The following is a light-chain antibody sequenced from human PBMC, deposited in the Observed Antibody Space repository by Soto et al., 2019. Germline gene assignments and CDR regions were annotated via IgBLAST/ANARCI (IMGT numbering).Light chain of an antibody. CDR2: DVT. Sequence: QSALTQPASVSGSPGQSITISCTGTSSDVGGYNYVSWYQRHPGKAPKIMIHDVTNRPSGVSNRFSGSKSGNTASLTISGLQAEDEAEYFCSSYTSSTTYVFGSGTKVTVL. CDR3: SSYTSSTTYV. J-gene: IGLJ1*01. V-gene: IGLV2-14*03. CDR1: SSDVGGYNY.